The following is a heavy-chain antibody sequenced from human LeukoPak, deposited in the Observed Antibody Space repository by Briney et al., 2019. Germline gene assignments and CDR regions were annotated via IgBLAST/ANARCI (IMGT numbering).Heavy chain of an antibody. D-gene: IGHD2-15*01. CDR2: IYYSGNT. CDR1: GGSISSYY. Sequence: PSETLSLTCTVSGGSISSYYWSWIRQPPGKGLEWIGYIYYSGNTNYNPSLKSRVTISLDTSKNQFSLKLNSVTAADTAVFYCARQGPQGPGYCSDGSCLYYFDYWGQGTLVTVSS. J-gene: IGHJ4*02. V-gene: IGHV4-59*08. CDR3: ARQGPQGPGYCSDGSCLYYFDY.